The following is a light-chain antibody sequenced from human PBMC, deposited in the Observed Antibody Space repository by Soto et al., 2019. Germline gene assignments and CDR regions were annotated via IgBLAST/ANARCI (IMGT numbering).Light chain of an antibody. CDR2: DDS. CDR1: NIGSKS. J-gene: IGLJ3*02. Sequence: SYELTQPPSMSVAPRQTARIPCGGNNIGSKSVHWYQQKPGQAPVLVVYDDSDRPSGIPERFSGSNSGNTATLTIGRVETGDEADYYCQQWDSSSYHWVFGGGTKLTVL. V-gene: IGLV3-21*02. CDR3: QQWDSSSYHWV.